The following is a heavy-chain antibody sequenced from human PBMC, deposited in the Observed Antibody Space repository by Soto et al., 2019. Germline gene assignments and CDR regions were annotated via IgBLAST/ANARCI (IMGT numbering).Heavy chain of an antibody. CDR3: AKSGRRQWLADDYYYGMDV. Sequence: SQTLSLTCAISGDSVSSNSAAWNWIRQSPSRGLEWLGRTYYRSKWYNDYAVSVKSRITINPDTSKNQFSLQLNSVTPEDTAVYYCAKSGRRQWLADDYYYGMDVWGQGTTVTVSS. CDR1: GDSVSSNSAA. D-gene: IGHD6-19*01. V-gene: IGHV6-1*01. CDR2: TYYRSKWYN. J-gene: IGHJ6*02.